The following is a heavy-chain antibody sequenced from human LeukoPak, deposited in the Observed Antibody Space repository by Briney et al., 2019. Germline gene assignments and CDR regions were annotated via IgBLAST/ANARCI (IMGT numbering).Heavy chain of an antibody. CDR2: IDYSGST. J-gene: IGHJ6*03. CDR1: GGSISSSSYY. Sequence: SETLSLTCTVSGGSISSSSYYWGWIRQPPGKGLEWIGSIDYSGSTYYNPSLKSRVTISVDTSKNQFSLKLSSVSAADTAVYYCARRVVRAVGSRYYYYYMDVWGKGTTVTVSS. D-gene: IGHD3-10*01. CDR3: ARRVVRAVGSRYYYYYMDV. V-gene: IGHV4-39*01.